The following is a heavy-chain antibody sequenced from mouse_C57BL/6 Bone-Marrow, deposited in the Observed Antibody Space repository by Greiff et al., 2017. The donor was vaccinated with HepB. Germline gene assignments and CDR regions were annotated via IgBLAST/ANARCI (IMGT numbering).Heavy chain of an antibody. CDR3: ARSEYYGSSVWDFDV. Sequence: EVQLQQSGPELVKPGASVKIPCKASGYTFTDYNMDWVKQSHGKSLEWIGDINPNNGGTIYNQKFKGKATLTVDKSSSTAYMELRNLTSEDTAVYYCARSEYYGSSVWDFDVWGTGTTVTVSS. D-gene: IGHD1-1*01. V-gene: IGHV1-18*01. J-gene: IGHJ1*03. CDR1: GYTFTDYN. CDR2: INPNNGGT.